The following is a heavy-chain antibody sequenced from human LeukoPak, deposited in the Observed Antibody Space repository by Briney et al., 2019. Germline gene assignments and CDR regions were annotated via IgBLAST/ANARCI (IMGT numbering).Heavy chain of an antibody. V-gene: IGHV4-59*01. D-gene: IGHD3-22*01. Sequence: SETLSLTCTVSGGSIISYYWSWIRQPPRKGLEWIWYIYYTGNTNYNPSPKSRVTISVDTSKIQFSLKLSSVTAAGTAVYYCARGRYYYDSSGYNDFDYWGQGTLVTVSS. CDR2: IYYTGNT. J-gene: IGHJ4*02. CDR3: ARGRYYYDSSGYNDFDY. CDR1: GGSIISYY.